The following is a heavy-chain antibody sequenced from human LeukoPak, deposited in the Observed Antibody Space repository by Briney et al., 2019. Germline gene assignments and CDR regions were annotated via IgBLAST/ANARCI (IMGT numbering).Heavy chain of an antibody. CDR3: ARANYDILTGYYNLDY. V-gene: IGHV4-34*01. CDR1: GGSFSDYY. J-gene: IGHJ4*02. CDR2: INHSGST. D-gene: IGHD3-9*01. Sequence: SETLSLTCAVYGGSFSDYYWTWIRQPPGKGLEWIGEINHSGSTNYNPSLKSRVTISVDTSKNQFSLKLSSVTAADTAVYYCARANYDILTGYYNLDYWGQGTLVTVSS.